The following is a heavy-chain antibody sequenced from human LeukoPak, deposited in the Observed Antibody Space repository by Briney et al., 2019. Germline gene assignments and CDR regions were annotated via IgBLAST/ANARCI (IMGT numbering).Heavy chain of an antibody. Sequence: ASVKVSCKASGYTFTSYGISWVRQAPGQGLEWMGWISAYNGNTNYAQKLQGRVTMTTDTSTSTAYMELRSLRSDDTAVYYCVRDNRGYYYDYYYGMDVWGQGTTVTVSS. V-gene: IGHV1-18*01. J-gene: IGHJ6*02. CDR2: ISAYNGNT. CDR1: GYTFTSYG. D-gene: IGHD3-22*01. CDR3: VRDNRGYYYDYYYGMDV.